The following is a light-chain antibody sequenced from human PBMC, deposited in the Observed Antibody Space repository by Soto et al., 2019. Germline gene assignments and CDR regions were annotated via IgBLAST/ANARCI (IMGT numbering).Light chain of an antibody. V-gene: IGLV2-14*01. Sequence: QSALTQPASVSGSPGQSITISCAGTSSDVGGYTYVSWYQQHPGKVPKLMIYDVSNRPSGVSNRFSGSKSGNTASLTISGLQAEDEADYYCTSYTSSSTPYVFGGGTKVTV. CDR2: DVS. CDR1: SSDVGGYTY. J-gene: IGLJ1*01. CDR3: TSYTSSSTPYV.